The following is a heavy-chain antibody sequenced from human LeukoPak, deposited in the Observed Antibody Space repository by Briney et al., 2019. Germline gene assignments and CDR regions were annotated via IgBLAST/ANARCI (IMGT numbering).Heavy chain of an antibody. Sequence: GGSLRLSCAASGFTFNSYSMEWVRQAPGKGLEWVSYISSSSSSIYYADSVKGRFTISRDNAKNSVYLQMNSLRAEDTAVYYCASLSLRWSDYWGQGTLVTVSS. CDR1: GFTFNSYS. D-gene: IGHD4-23*01. J-gene: IGHJ4*02. V-gene: IGHV3-48*04. CDR3: ASLSLRWSDY. CDR2: ISSSSSSI.